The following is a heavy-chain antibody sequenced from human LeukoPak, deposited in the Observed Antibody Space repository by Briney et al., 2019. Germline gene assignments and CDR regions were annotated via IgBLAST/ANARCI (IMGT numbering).Heavy chain of an antibody. V-gene: IGHV4-30-4*01. CDR2: IHYSGNT. CDR1: GGSSRSGDYF. CDR3: ARQGYISGQGFRNNWFDP. J-gene: IGHJ5*02. Sequence: SETLSLTCAVSGGSSRSGDYFWSWIRQPPGKGLEWIGHIHYSGNTYYNPSLKSRVSISVDTSKNQFSLRLSSVTAADTAVYYCARQGYISGQGFRNNWFDPWGQGSLVTVSS. D-gene: IGHD6-19*01.